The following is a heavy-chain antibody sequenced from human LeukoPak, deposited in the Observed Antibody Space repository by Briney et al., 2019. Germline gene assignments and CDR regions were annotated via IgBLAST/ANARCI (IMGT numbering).Heavy chain of an antibody. CDR3: AKDEYGAYYYGMDV. D-gene: IGHD4-17*01. Sequence: PGGSLRLSCAASGFTFSSYAMSWVRQAPGKGLEWVSAISGSGGSTYYADSVKGRFTISRDNSKNTLYLQMNSLRAEDTAVYYCAKDEYGAYYYGMDVWGQGTTVTVSS. CDR2: ISGSGGST. V-gene: IGHV3-23*01. CDR1: GFTFSSYA. J-gene: IGHJ6*02.